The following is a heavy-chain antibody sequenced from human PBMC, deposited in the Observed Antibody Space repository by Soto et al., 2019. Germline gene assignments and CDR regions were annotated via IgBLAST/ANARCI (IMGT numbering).Heavy chain of an antibody. Sequence: ASVKVSCKASGYTFTSYAMHWVRQAPGQRLEWMGWINAGNGNTKYSQKFQGRVTITRDTSASTAYMEMSSLRSEDTAVYYCARDHELGVRGYGYYYYMDVWGKGTTVTVSS. CDR1: GYTFTSYA. CDR3: ARDHELGVRGYGYYYYMDV. CDR2: INAGNGNT. J-gene: IGHJ6*03. D-gene: IGHD3-10*01. V-gene: IGHV1-3*01.